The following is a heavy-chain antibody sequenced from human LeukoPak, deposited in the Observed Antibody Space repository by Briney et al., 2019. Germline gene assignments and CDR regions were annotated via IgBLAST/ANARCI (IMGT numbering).Heavy chain of an antibody. J-gene: IGHJ4*02. CDR2: IIPILGIA. Sequence: SVNVSFKASGGTFSIYAISWVRQAPGQGLEWMGRIIPILGIANYAQKFQGRVTITADKSTSTAYMELSSLRSEDTAVYYCASSGSYSYYFDYWGQGTLVTVSS. CDR1: GGTFSIYA. D-gene: IGHD1-26*01. V-gene: IGHV1-69*04. CDR3: ASSGSYSYYFDY.